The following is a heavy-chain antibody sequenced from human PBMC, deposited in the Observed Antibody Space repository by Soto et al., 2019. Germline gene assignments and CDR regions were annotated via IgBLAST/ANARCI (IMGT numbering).Heavy chain of an antibody. CDR3: TPLGSGFDI. D-gene: IGHD1-26*01. CDR1: GFSFSDHH. J-gene: IGHJ3*02. CDR2: IRNKPNSDTT. Sequence: EVQVVESGGGLVQPGGSLRLSCAASGFSFSDHHMDWVRQAPGKGLEWVGRIRNKPNSDTTEYAASAKGRFTISRDDSKNSLYMQMNSLKTEDTGLYYCTPLGSGFDIWGQGTMVTVSS. V-gene: IGHV3-72*01.